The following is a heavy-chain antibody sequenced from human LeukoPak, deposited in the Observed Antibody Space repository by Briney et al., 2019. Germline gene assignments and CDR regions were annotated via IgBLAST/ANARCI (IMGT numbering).Heavy chain of an antibody. CDR2: VFYNGST. CDR1: GGSISDYF. V-gene: IGHV4-59*08. D-gene: IGHD6-13*01. Sequence: SETLSLTCTVSGGSISDYFWSWIRQPPGKGLEWVGYVFYNGSTYYNPSLKSRVTISVDTSKNQLSLKLSSVTAADTAVYYCARVAAGIGFFQHWGQGTLVTVSS. CDR3: ARVAAGIGFFQH. J-gene: IGHJ1*01.